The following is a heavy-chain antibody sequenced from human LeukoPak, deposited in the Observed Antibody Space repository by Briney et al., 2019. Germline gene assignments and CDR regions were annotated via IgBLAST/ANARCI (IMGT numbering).Heavy chain of an antibody. V-gene: IGHV4-59*01. J-gene: IGHJ4*02. Sequence: SETLSLXCTVSGGSISSYYWSWIRQPPGKGLEWIGYIYYSGSTNYNPSLKSRVTISVDTSKNQFSLKLSSVTAADTAVYYCARTTDSSGWYDVGGYWGQGTLVTVSS. CDR1: GGSISSYY. CDR2: IYYSGST. D-gene: IGHD6-19*01. CDR3: ARTTDSSGWYDVGGY.